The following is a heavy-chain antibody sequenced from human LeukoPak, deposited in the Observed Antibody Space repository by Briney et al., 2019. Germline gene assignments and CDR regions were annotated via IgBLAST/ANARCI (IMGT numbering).Heavy chain of an antibody. CDR3: ARVYYDSGSSYYFDY. CDR1: GGSISSGDYY. V-gene: IGHV4-30-4*01. CDR2: IYYSGNT. J-gene: IGHJ4*02. Sequence: SETLSLTCTVSGGSISSGDYYWSWIRQPPGKGLEWIGYIYYSGNTDYNPSLKSRVTISIDTSKSQFSLKLSSVTAADTAVYYCARVYYDSGSSYYFDYWGQGTLVIVSS. D-gene: IGHD3-10*01.